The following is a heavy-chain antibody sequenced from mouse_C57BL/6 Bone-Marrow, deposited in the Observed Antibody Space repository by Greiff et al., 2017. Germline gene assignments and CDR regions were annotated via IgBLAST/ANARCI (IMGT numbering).Heavy chain of an antibody. D-gene: IGHD1-2*01. CDR1: GYTFTNYW. CDR3: ARYYGHWYFDV. V-gene: IGHV1-63*01. Sequence: QVQLQQSGAELVRPGTSVKMSCKASGYTFTNYWIGWAKQRPGHGLEWIGDIYPGGGYTNYNEKLKGKATLTADKSSSTAYMQFSSLTSEDSAIYYCARYYGHWYFDVWGTGTTVTVSS. J-gene: IGHJ1*03. CDR2: IYPGGGYT.